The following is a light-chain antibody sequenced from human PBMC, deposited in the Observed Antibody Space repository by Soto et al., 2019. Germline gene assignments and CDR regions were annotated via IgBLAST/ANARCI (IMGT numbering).Light chain of an antibody. CDR2: DAS. V-gene: IGKV1-9*01. Sequence: DIQLTQSPSFLSASVGDRVTITCRASQGISTDLAWYQQEPGKAPRLLIYDASTLQSGVPSRFSGSGSGTDFTLTISSLQPEDFATYYCLHLNSDPLTFGGGTKVEFK. CDR1: QGISTD. J-gene: IGKJ4*01. CDR3: LHLNSDPLT.